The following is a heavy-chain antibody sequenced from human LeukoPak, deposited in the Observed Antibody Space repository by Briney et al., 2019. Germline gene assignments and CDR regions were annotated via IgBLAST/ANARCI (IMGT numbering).Heavy chain of an antibody. D-gene: IGHD2-2*01. CDR2: IRSKANNYAT. V-gene: IGHV3-73*01. J-gene: IGHJ6*03. CDR1: GFTFSDSS. Sequence: GGSLRLSCAASGFTFSDSSIHWVRQASGKGLEWVGRIRSKANNYATAYAASVKGRFTISRDDSKNTAYLKMNSLKTEDTAVYYCTRQAMDCSSTSCHFYYYYIDVWGKGTTVTVSS. CDR3: TRQAMDCSSTSCHFYYYYIDV.